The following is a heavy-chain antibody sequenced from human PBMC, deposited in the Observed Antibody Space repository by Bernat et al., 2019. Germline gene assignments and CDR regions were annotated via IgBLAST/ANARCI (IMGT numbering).Heavy chain of an antibody. CDR3: ARQLGYDDVFEI. Sequence: QLQLQESGPGLVKPSETLSLTCTVAGGSISSSSYYWGWIRQPPGKGLEWIGSIYYSGSTYYNPSLKSRVTISVDTSKNQFSLKLSSVTAADTAVYYCARQLGYDDVFEIWGQGTMVTVSS. CDR2: IYYSGST. CDR1: GGSISSSSYY. V-gene: IGHV4-39*01. D-gene: IGHD5-12*01. J-gene: IGHJ3*02.